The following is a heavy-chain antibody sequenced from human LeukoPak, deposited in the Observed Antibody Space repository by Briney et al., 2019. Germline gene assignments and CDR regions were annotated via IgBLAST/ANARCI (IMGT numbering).Heavy chain of an antibody. Sequence: GGSLRLSCAASGFTFSSYWMSWVRQAPGKGLEWVANIKQDGSEKYYVDSVKGRFTNSRDNAKNSLYLQMNSLGAEDTAVYYCAREYGQYCSSTSCYFLYYYYYGMDVWGQGTTVTVSS. CDR1: GFTFSSYW. CDR3: AREYGQYCSSTSCYFLYYYYYGMDV. D-gene: IGHD2-2*01. J-gene: IGHJ6*02. CDR2: IKQDGSEK. V-gene: IGHV3-7*01.